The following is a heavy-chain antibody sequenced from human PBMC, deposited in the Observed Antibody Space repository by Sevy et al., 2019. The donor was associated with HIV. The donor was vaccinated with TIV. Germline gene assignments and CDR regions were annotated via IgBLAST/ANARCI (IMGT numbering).Heavy chain of an antibody. V-gene: IGHV3-23*01. CDR3: AKVAGSGTYYSGDFDY. CDR1: EFTFSSYA. D-gene: IGHD3-10*01. Sequence: GGSLRLSCAASEFTFSSYAMTWVRQAPGKGLEWVSGISGSGGTTYYADSVKGRFTISRDNSKKTLYRQMNSLRAEDTAVYYCAKVAGSGTYYSGDFDYWGQGTLVTVSS. J-gene: IGHJ4*02. CDR2: ISGSGGTT.